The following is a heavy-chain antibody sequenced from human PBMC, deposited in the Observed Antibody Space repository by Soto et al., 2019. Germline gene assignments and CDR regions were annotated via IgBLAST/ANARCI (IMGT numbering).Heavy chain of an antibody. D-gene: IGHD3-3*01. CDR2: IYHSGST. CDR1: GGSISSSNW. CDR3: ARGRTHYDFWSGYYRDSYYYGMDV. Sequence: QVQLQESGPGLVKPSGTLSLTCAVSGGSISSSNWWSWVRQPPGKGLEWIGEIYHSGSTNYNPSLKSRVTIAVDKSKNQFSLKLRSVTAADTAVYYCARGRTHYDFWSGYYRDSYYYGMDVWGRGTAVTVSS. V-gene: IGHV4-4*02. J-gene: IGHJ6*02.